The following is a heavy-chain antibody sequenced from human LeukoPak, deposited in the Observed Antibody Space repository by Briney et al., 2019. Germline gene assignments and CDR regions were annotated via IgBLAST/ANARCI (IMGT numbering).Heavy chain of an antibody. Sequence: PGGSLRLSCAASGFNFNDAAMTWVRQAPGKGLEWVSLIASSGRNTYYTDSVRGRFTISRDNAKNSLYLQLNSLTAEDTAVYYCVRDEIRSGAFDIWGQGTMVTVSS. CDR2: IASSGRNT. J-gene: IGHJ3*02. CDR1: GFNFNDAA. D-gene: IGHD3-10*01. V-gene: IGHV3-23*01. CDR3: VRDEIRSGAFDI.